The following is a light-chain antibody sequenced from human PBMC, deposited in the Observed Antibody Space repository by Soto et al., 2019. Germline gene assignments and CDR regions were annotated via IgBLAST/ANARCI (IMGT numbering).Light chain of an antibody. J-gene: IGLJ2*01. CDR2: EDN. Sequence: NFMLTQPHSVSESPGKTVTISCTCSSGSIASNYVQWYQQRPGSAPTTVIYEDNQRPSGVPDRFSGSIDSSSNSASLTISGLKTEDEADYYCQSYDSSNHKVVFGGGTELTVL. V-gene: IGLV6-57*04. CDR1: SGSIASNY. CDR3: QSYDSSNHKVV.